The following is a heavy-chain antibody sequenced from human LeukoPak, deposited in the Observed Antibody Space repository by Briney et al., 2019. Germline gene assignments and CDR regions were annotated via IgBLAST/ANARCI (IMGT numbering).Heavy chain of an antibody. CDR1: GFTLRNYW. CDR2: ISGDGSVT. V-gene: IGHV3-74*01. CDR3: ARYSSSSGGASYYLDY. D-gene: IGHD6-6*01. J-gene: IGHJ4*01. Sequence: GGSLRISCTASGFTLRNYWMHWVRQVPGKRLVWVSRISGDGSVTNYADSVQGRFTISRDNAKNILYLQINNLRSEDTAVYYCARYSSSSGGASYYLDYWGHGTLITVSS.